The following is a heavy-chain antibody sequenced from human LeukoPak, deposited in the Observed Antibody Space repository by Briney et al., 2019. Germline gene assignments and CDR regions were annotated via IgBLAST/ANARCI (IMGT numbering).Heavy chain of an antibody. V-gene: IGHV4-39*01. Sequence: SETLSLTCTVSGGSISTSNYYWGWIRQPPGKGLEWIGNIFYSGSTYYSPSLKSRVTISVDTSKNQFSLKLSSVTAADTAVYYCARTKRITMVRGVALTGYYYMDVWGKGTTVTISS. CDR3: ARTKRITMVRGVALTGYYYMDV. D-gene: IGHD3-10*01. CDR2: IFYSGST. J-gene: IGHJ6*03. CDR1: GGSISTSNYY.